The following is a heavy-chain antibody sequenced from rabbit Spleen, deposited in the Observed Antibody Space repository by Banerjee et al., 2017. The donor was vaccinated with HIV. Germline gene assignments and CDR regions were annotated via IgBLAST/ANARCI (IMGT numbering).Heavy chain of an antibody. CDR1: GFSFSSSDW. V-gene: IGHV1S45*01. D-gene: IGHD1-1*01. J-gene: IGHJ3*01. CDR3: ARGSGGVIARLDL. CDR2: IYISSITT. Sequence: QEQLVESGGGLVQPEGSLTLTCKASGFSFSSSDWICWVRQAPGKRPEWIACIYISSITTYYASWAKGRFTISKTSSTTVTLQMTSLTAADTATYFCARGSGGVIARLDLWGQGTLVTVS.